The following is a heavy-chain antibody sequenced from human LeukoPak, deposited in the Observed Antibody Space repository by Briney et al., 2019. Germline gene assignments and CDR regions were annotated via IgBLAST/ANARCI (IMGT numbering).Heavy chain of an antibody. CDR2: VSGGNGNT. Sequence: ASVKVSCKTSGYIFSNYDINWVRQAPGQGLEWMGWVSGGNGNTKYSEKFQGRITITRDTSATTAYPELSSLRSEDSTVYFCARAFSASSSTIDYWGQGTLVIVSP. V-gene: IGHV1-3*01. J-gene: IGHJ4*02. CDR1: GYIFSNYD. D-gene: IGHD6-6*01. CDR3: ARAFSASSSTIDY.